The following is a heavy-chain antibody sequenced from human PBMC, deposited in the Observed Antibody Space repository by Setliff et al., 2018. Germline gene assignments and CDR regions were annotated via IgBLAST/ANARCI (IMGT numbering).Heavy chain of an antibody. CDR3: VRDWASGDDH. V-gene: IGHV3-7*01. CDR1: GFTFGSYW. CDR2: IHQDGSER. Sequence: GESLKISCAASGFTFGSYWMTWVCQAPEKGLEWVANIHQDGSERHYVDSVKGRFTISRDNAKNSLFLQMNILEVEDTAVYYCVRDWASGDDHWGRGTLVTVSS. D-gene: IGHD3-10*01. J-gene: IGHJ4*02.